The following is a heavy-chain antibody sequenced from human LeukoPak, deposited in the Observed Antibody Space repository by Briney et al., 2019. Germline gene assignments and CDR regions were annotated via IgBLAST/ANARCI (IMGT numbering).Heavy chain of an antibody. D-gene: IGHD6-6*01. CDR2: TYYRSKWYN. CDR3: ARGPAVAARSRGLGLGYNRFDP. J-gene: IGHJ5*02. V-gene: IGHV6-1*01. Sequence: SQTLSLTCAISGDSVSSNSAAWNWIRQSPSRGLEWLGRTYYRSKWYNDYAVSVKSRITINPDTSKNQFSLQLNSVTPEDTAVYYCARGPAVAARSRGLGLGYNRFDPWGQGTLVTVSS. CDR1: GDSVSSNSAA.